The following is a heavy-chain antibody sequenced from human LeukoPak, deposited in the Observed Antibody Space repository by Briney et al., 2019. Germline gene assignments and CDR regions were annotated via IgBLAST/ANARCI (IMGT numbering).Heavy chain of an antibody. Sequence: PGGSLRLSCAASGFTFDDYGMSWVRQAPGKGLEWVSGINWNGDSIGYADSVKGRFTISRDKAKNSLYLQMNSLRAEDTAVYYCARDWGQRYCSGGSCSYFDYWGPGALVTVSS. J-gene: IGHJ4*02. CDR3: ARDWGQRYCSGGSCSYFDY. CDR2: INWNGDSI. CDR1: GFTFDDYG. D-gene: IGHD2-15*01. V-gene: IGHV3-20*04.